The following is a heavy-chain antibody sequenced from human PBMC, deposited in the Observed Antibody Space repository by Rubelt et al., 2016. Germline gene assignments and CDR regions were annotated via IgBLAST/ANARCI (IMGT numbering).Heavy chain of an antibody. J-gene: IGHJ2*01. CDR3: TRDPLGEGGYDL. CDR1: GFTFSIFG. D-gene: IGHD5-12*01. V-gene: IGHV3-23*01. Sequence: GGGLIQPGGSLRLSCAASGFTFSIFGMSWVRQAPGKGLEWVSFIGDSGRTTYYADSVKGRFTISRDNSENTLHLQMNSLRAEDTAVYYCTRDPLGEGGYDLWGRGTLVTVSS. CDR2: IGDSGRTT.